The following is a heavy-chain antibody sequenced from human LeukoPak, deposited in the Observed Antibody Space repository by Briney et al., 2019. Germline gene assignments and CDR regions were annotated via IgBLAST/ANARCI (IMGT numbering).Heavy chain of an antibody. Sequence: ETLSLTCTVSGDSISSYYWSWIRQPPGKGLEWVSSIFPSGGEIHYADSVRGRFTISRDNSKSTLSLQMNSLRAEDTALYYCATYRQVLLPFESWGQGTLVTVSS. D-gene: IGHD2-8*02. J-gene: IGHJ4*02. CDR3: ATYRQVLLPFES. V-gene: IGHV3-53*01. CDR2: IFPSGGEI. CDR1: GDSISSYY.